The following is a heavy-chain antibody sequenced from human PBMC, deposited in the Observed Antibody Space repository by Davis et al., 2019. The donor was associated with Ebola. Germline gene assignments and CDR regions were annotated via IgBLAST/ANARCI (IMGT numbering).Heavy chain of an antibody. CDR1: GGSFSGYY. CDR2: INHSGST. D-gene: IGHD3-3*01. Sequence: MPSETLSLTCAVYGGSFSGYYWSWIRQPPGKGLEWIGEINHSGSTNYNPSLKSRVTISVDTSKNQFSLKLSSVTAADTAVYYCAREGAYYDFWSAQPYYGMDVWGQGTTVTVSS. CDR3: AREGAYYDFWSAQPYYGMDV. J-gene: IGHJ6*02. V-gene: IGHV4-34*01.